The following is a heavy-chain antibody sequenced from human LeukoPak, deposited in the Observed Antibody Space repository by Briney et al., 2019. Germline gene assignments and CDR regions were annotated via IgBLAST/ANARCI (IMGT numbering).Heavy chain of an antibody. D-gene: IGHD5-24*01. CDR1: GGSISSGDYY. Sequence: SQTLSLTCTVSGGSISSGDYYWSWIRQPPGKGLEWIGYIYYSGSTYYNPSLKSRVTISVDTSKNQFSLKLSSVTAADTAVYYCARDPVDQGRTDYWGQGTLVTVSS. J-gene: IGHJ4*02. CDR2: IYYSGST. CDR3: ARDPVDQGRTDY. V-gene: IGHV4-30-4*01.